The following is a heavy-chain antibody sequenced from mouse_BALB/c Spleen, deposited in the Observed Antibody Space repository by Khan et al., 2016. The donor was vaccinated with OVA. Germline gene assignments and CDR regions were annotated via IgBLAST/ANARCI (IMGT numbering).Heavy chain of an antibody. D-gene: IGHD2-14*01. Sequence: VQLKESGPSLVKPSQTLSLTCSVTGDSITSGYWNWIRKFPGNKLEYMGYIIYTGYTYYNQSLKSRISITRHTSKNQYYLQLNSVTDDDTATYYCARSTYRYAFVYWGQGTLVTVSA. CDR3: ARSTYRYAFVY. CDR2: IIYTGYT. CDR1: GDSITSGY. V-gene: IGHV3-8*02. J-gene: IGHJ3*01.